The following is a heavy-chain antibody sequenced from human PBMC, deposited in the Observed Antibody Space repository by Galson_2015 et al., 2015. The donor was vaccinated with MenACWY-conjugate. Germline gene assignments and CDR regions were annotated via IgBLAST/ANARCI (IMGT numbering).Heavy chain of an antibody. CDR2: ISKSGSPI. CDR1: GFTFTGYD. V-gene: IGHV3-48*03. D-gene: IGHD5-18*01. CDR3: ARVGTWIHQYFHYMDV. Sequence: SLRLSCAASGFTFTGYDFNWVRQAPGKGLEWLSYISKSGSPIYYADSVKGRFTISRDNIKKSLFLEMNSLRAGDTGVYYCARVGTWIHQYFHYMDVWGKGTTVTVSS. J-gene: IGHJ6*03.